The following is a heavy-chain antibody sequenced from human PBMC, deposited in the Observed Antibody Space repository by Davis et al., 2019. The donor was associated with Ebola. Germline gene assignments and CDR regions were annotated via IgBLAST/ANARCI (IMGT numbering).Heavy chain of an antibody. CDR1: GFTFRNYA. D-gene: IGHD3-3*01. CDR2: VSHSERER. Sequence: PGGSLRLSCAASGFTFRNYAMHWVRQAPGKGLEWVAVVSHSERERFYADSVKGRFTISRDNSENTLYHQMSSLTVDDTAVYYCVRAVFHEVLDYWGQGTPVTVSS. CDR3: VRAVFHEVLDY. J-gene: IGHJ4*02. V-gene: IGHV3-30*04.